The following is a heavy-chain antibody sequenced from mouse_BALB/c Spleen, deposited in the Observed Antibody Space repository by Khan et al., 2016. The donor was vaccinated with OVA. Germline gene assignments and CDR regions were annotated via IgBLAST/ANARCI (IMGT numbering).Heavy chain of an antibody. Sequence: VQLQQSGPELVEPGASVKMSCKASGYTFTNYVMYWVQQKPGQGLEWIGYINPYNAGIRSTEKFNDKATLTSDISSTTASMELRSLTSEDSAVYYCAREASSWDFALPYWGQGTLVTVSA. CDR2: INPYNAGI. V-gene: IGHV1S136*01. CDR3: AREASSWDFALPY. J-gene: IGHJ3*01. CDR1: GYTFTNYV. D-gene: IGHD4-1*01.